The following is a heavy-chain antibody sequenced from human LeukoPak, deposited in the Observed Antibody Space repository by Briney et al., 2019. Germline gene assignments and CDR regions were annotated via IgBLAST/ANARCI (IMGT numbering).Heavy chain of an antibody. D-gene: IGHD3-22*01. J-gene: IGHJ3*02. CDR2: ISGSGGST. V-gene: IGHV3-23*01. CDR3: AKGVIVVVITGGNDAFDI. Sequence: GGSLRLSCAASGFTFSSYAMSWVRQAPGKGLEWVSAISGSGGSTYYADSVKGRFTISRDNSKNTLYLQMNSLRAEDTAVYYCAKGVIVVVITGGNDAFDIWGQGTMVTVSS. CDR1: GFTFSSYA.